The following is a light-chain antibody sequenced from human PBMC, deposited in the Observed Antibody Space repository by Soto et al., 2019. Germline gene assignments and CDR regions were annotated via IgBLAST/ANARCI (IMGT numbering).Light chain of an antibody. J-gene: IGKJ1*01. CDR2: KAP. Sequence: DIQMTQSPSTLSASVGDRVTLTCRASQSISGRLAWYQQKPGKAPKLRIYKAPSLKSGVPSRLSGSGSGTEFTLTIRSLQPDDSATYYCQQYHSYSTFGQGTKVDIK. CDR1: QSISGR. V-gene: IGKV1-5*03. CDR3: QQYHSYST.